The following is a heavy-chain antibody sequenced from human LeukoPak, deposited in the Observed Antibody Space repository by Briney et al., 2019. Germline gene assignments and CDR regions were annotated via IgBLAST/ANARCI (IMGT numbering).Heavy chain of an antibody. V-gene: IGHV4-34*01. CDR2: INHSGST. D-gene: IGHD3-10*01. CDR3: ARGSLLWFGELSSWFDP. Sequence: SETLSLTCAVYGGSFSGYYWSWIRQPPGKGLEWIGEINHSGSTYYNPSLKSRVTISVDTSKNQFSLKLSSVTAADTAVYYCARGSLLWFGELSSWFDPWGQGTLVTVSS. J-gene: IGHJ5*02. CDR1: GGSFSGYY.